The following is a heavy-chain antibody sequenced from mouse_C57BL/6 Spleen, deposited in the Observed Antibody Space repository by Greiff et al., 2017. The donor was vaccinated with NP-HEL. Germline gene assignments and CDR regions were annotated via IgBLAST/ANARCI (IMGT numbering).Heavy chain of an antibody. J-gene: IGHJ2*01. CDR1: GYTFTSYW. CDR2: IDPSDSYT. V-gene: IGHV1-50*01. Sequence: QVQLQQPGAELVKPGASVKLSCKASGYTFTSYWMQWVKQRPGQGLEWIGEIDPSDSYTNYNQKFKGKATLTVDTSSSTAYMQLSSLTSEDSAVYYCARSRLRRWDFDCWGQGTTLTVSS. CDR3: ARSRLRRWDFDC. D-gene: IGHD2-2*01.